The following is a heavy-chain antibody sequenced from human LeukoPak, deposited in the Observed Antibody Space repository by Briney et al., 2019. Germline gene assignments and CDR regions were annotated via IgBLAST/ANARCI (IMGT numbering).Heavy chain of an antibody. CDR1: GFTFSSYA. V-gene: IGHV3-30*04. CDR3: ARDAVVRGVIDYFDY. J-gene: IGHJ4*02. Sequence: GGSLRLSCAASGFTFSSYAMHWVSQARGKGLEWVAAISYDGSNKYYADSVKGRFTISRDNSKNTLYLQMNSLRAEDTAVYYCARDAVVRGVIDYFDYWGQGSLVTVSS. CDR2: ISYDGSNK. D-gene: IGHD3-10*01.